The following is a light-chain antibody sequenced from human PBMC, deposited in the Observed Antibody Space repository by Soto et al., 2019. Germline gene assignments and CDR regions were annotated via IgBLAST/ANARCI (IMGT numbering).Light chain of an antibody. J-gene: IGLJ2*01. V-gene: IGLV2-14*01. CDR1: SSDIGGYNF. CDR3: ESFRSGNTMV. CDR2: EVT. Sequence: QSVLSQPASVSGSPGQSITISCTGTSSDIGGYNFVSWYQQHPGKAPKLIIYEVTNRPSGVSNRFSGSKSGNTASLIISGLQAEDEADYYCESFRSGNTMVFGGGTKVTVL.